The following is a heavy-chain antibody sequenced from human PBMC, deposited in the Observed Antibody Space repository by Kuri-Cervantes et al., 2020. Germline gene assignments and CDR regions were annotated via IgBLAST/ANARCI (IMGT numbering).Heavy chain of an antibody. D-gene: IGHD3-16*02. CDR1: GGSISSGGYS. V-gene: IGHV4-30-2*01. CDR3: ARGTNSYWGSYRRAFDI. Sequence: SETLSLTCAVSGGSISSGGYSWSWIRQPPGKGLEWIGYIYHSGSTYYNPSLKSRVTISVDTSKNQFSLKLSSVTAADTAVYYCARGTNSYWGSYRRAFDIWGQGTMVTVSS. J-gene: IGHJ3*02. CDR2: IYHSGST.